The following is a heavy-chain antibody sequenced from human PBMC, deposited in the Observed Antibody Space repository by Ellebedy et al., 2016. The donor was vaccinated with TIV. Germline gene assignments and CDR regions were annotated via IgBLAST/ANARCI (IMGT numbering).Heavy chain of an antibody. CDR1: GFTFRSYE. CDR2: ISGIASVN. V-gene: IGHV3-48*03. J-gene: IGHJ5*02. CDR3: ARSYGARTSGP. Sequence: PGGSLRLSCAVSGFTFRSYEMNWVRQAPGKGLEGVSYISGIASVNAYADSVKGRFTISRDNARTSLYLQMNSLRVDDTARYYCARSYGARTSGPWGQGTLVTVSS. D-gene: IGHD3-16*01.